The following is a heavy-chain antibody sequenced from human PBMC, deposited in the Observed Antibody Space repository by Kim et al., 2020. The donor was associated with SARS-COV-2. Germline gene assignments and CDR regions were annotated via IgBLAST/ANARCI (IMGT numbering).Heavy chain of an antibody. CDR1: GYSFTSYW. CDR3: ARNQYGYSGYDHHFDY. J-gene: IGHJ4*02. CDR2: IDPSDSYT. V-gene: IGHV5-10-1*01. Sequence: VESLKISCKGSGYSFTSYWISWVRQMPGKGLEWMGRIDPSDSYTNYSPSFQGHVTISADKSISTAYLQWSSLKASDTAMYYCARNQYGYSGYDHHFDYWGQGTLVTVSS. D-gene: IGHD5-12*01.